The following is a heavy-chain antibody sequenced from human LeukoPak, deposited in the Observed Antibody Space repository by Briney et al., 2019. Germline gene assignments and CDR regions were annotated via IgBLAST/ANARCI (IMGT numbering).Heavy chain of an antibody. CDR2: IKQDGSEI. D-gene: IGHD1-26*01. J-gene: IGHJ4*02. V-gene: IGHV3-7*01. Sequence: PGGSLRLSCAASGFTFSSYWVSWVRQAPGKGLEWVANIKQDGSEIYYLDSVKGRFTISRDNAKNSLYLQMNSLRAEDTAVYYCAKGAGSYGAPYYFDYWGQGTLVTVSS. CDR3: AKGAGSYGAPYYFDY. CDR1: GFTFSSYW.